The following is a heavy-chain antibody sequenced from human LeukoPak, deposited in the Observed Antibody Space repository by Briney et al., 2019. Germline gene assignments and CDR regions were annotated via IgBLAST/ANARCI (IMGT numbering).Heavy chain of an antibody. Sequence: SVKVSCKASGGTFSSYAISWVRQAPGQGLEWMGGIIPIFGTANYAQKFQGRVTITADKSTSTAYMELSSLRPEDTAVYYCARDERRDGYNLRYWGQGTLVTVSS. CDR2: IIPIFGTA. CDR1: GGTFSSYA. D-gene: IGHD5-24*01. CDR3: ARDERRDGYNLRY. J-gene: IGHJ4*02. V-gene: IGHV1-69*06.